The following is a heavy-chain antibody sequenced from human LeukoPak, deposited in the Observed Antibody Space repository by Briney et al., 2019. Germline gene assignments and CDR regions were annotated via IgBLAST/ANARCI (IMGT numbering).Heavy chain of an antibody. Sequence: GGSLRLSCAASGFTFSSYAMSWVRQAPGKGLEWVSAISGSGGSTYYADSVKGRFTISRDNSKNTLYLQMTSLRAEDTAVYYCAKVRHDILTVACFDYWGQGTLVTVSS. V-gene: IGHV3-23*01. D-gene: IGHD3-9*01. J-gene: IGHJ4*02. CDR2: ISGSGGST. CDR1: GFTFSSYA. CDR3: AKVRHDILTVACFDY.